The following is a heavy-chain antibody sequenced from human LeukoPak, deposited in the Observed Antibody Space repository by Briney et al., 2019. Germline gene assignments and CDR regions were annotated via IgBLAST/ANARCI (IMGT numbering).Heavy chain of an antibody. J-gene: IGHJ4*02. V-gene: IGHV4-59*01. CDR3: ASSGLGAYLDFDY. CDR1: GGSISSYY. CDR2: IYYSGST. Sequence: PSETLSLTCTVSGGSISSYYWSWVRQPPGEGLEWIGYIYYSGSTNYNPSLKSRVTISVDTSKNQFSLKLSSVPAADTAVYYCASSGLGAYLDFDYWGQGTLVTVSS. D-gene: IGHD3-3*01.